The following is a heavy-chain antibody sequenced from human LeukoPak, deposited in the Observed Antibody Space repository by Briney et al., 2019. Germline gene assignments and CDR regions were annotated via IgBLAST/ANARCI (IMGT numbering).Heavy chain of an antibody. V-gene: IGHV1-69*10. Sequence: SVKVSCKASGGTFSTYAISWVRQAPGQGLEWTGGITPILGTANYAQKFQGRVTINADQSTSTAYMELSSLRSEDTAVYYCARSLIDYGGSYDAFDIWGQGTMVTISS. CDR2: ITPILGTA. CDR3: ARSLIDYGGSYDAFDI. CDR1: GGTFSTYA. J-gene: IGHJ3*02. D-gene: IGHD4-23*01.